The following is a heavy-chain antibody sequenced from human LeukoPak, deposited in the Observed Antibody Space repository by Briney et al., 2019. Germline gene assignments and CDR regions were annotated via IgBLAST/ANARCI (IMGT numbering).Heavy chain of an antibody. Sequence: SVKVSCKASGGTFSSYAISWVRQARGQGLEWMGRIIPILGIANYTQKFRARVTITADKSTSTAYMELSSLRSEDTAVYYCARDRVSTYCGGDCRYSLNYWGQGTLVTVSS. J-gene: IGHJ4*02. V-gene: IGHV1-69*04. CDR3: ARDRVSTYCGGDCRYSLNY. D-gene: IGHD2-21*02. CDR2: IIPILGIA. CDR1: GGTFSSYA.